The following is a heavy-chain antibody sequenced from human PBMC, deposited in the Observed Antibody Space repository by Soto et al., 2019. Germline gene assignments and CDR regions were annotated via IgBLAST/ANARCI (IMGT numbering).Heavy chain of an antibody. CDR3: AKVHIVVVTATKLDV. Sequence: PGGSLRLSCAASGFTFSSYAMSWVRQAPGKGLEWVSAISGSGGSTYYADSVKGRFTSSRDNSKNTLYLQMNSLRAEDTAVYYCAKVHIVVVTATKLDVWGQGTTVTVSS. CDR2: ISGSGGST. D-gene: IGHD2-21*02. V-gene: IGHV3-23*01. J-gene: IGHJ6*02. CDR1: GFTFSSYA.